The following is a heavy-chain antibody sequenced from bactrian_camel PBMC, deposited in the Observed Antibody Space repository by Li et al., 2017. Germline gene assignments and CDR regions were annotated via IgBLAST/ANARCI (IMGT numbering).Heavy chain of an antibody. Sequence: HVQLVESGGGSVQAGGSLRLSCVASRYIGRTNSMGWFRRAPGKEREWVTTIHTASGTTYYSDSVKGRFTISRDNAKDTLYLQMNSLKVEDTAVYYCAADAEIYSDYRRPCLDRGFGYWGQGTQVTVS. J-gene: IGHJ6*01. CDR3: AADAEIYSDYRRPCLDRGFGY. CDR1: RYIGRTNS. CDR2: IHTASGTT. D-gene: IGHD4*01. V-gene: IGHV3S54*01.